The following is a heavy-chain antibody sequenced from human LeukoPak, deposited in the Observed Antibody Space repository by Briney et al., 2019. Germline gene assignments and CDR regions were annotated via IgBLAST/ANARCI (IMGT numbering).Heavy chain of an antibody. CDR3: ARDFTDSGSSLVYYYYYYMDV. V-gene: IGHV4-4*07. CDR1: GGSISSYY. CDR2: IYTSGST. Sequence: SETLSLTCTASGGSISSYYWSWIRQPAGKGLEWIGRIYTSGSTNYNPSLKSRVTMSIDTSKNQFSLKLSSVTAADTAVYYCARDFTDSGSSLVYYYYYYMDVWGKGTTVTVSS. D-gene: IGHD1-26*01. J-gene: IGHJ6*03.